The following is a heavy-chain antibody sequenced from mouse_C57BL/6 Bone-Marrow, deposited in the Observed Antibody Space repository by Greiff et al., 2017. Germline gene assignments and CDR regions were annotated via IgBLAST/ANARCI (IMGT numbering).Heavy chain of an antibody. CDR2: IYPGDGDT. J-gene: IGHJ3*01. Sequence: VQLQQSGPELVKPGASVKISCKASGYAFSSSWMNWVKQRPGKGLEWIGWIYPGDGDTNYNGTVKGKATLNADKSSSTAYMHLSSLTSEDSAVYFCANDGYYVRVWFAYWGQGTLVTVSA. CDR3: ANDGYYVRVWFAY. CDR1: GYAFSSSW. V-gene: IGHV1-82*01. D-gene: IGHD2-3*01.